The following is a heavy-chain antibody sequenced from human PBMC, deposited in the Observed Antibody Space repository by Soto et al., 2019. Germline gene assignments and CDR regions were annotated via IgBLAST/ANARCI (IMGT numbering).Heavy chain of an antibody. D-gene: IGHD2-2*02. J-gene: IGHJ4*02. CDR3: AKNRWRLYSHVDY. Sequence: GGSLRLSCAASGFTFSSFAMNWVRQAPGKGLEWVSTIKHSGSLTYYADSVKGRFTVSRDNSKNTLYLQMNSLTADDSAVYYCAKNRWRLYSHVDYWGRGTLVTVSS. V-gene: IGHV3-23*01. CDR2: IKHSGSLT. CDR1: GFTFSSFA.